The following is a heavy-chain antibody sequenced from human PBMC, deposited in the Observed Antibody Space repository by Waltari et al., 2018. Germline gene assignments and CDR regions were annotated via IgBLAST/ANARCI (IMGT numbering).Heavy chain of an antibody. Sequence: QLQLQESGPGLVKPSETLSLTCTVSGGPISSSSYSGGWIRQPPGKGLEWIGSIYYSGSTYYNPSLKSRVTISVDTSKNQFSLKLSSVTAADTAVYYCARWSRRDGYNSLFDYWGQGTLVTVSS. V-gene: IGHV4-39*07. CDR1: GGPISSSSYS. CDR2: IYYSGST. D-gene: IGHD5-12*01. CDR3: ARWSRRDGYNSLFDY. J-gene: IGHJ4*02.